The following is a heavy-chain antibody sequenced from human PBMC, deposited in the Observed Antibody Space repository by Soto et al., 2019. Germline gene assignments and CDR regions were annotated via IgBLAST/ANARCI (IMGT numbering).Heavy chain of an antibody. CDR1: GYTFTNFG. D-gene: IGHD4-17*01. J-gene: IGHJ4*02. V-gene: IGHV1-18*01. CDR3: ARDYGDYSGDY. CDR2: ISAYNGNT. Sequence: ASVKVSCKASGYTFTNFGISWVRQAPGQGLEWMGWISAYNGNTNYAQNFQGRVTMTTDTSTSTAYMELRSLRSEDTAVYYCARDYGDYSGDYWGQGTLVTVSS.